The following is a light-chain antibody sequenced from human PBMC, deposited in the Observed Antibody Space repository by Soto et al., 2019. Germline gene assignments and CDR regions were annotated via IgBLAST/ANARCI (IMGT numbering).Light chain of an antibody. V-gene: IGKV1-17*01. CDR3: LQHDSFPYT. J-gene: IGKJ5*01. CDR1: QDVRSD. Sequence: DIQMTQSPSSLSASVGHTVTITCRASQDVRSDLGWYQHKAGKPPKRLIYSASRLQGGVPSRFSGSGSGTEFTLTIGSLQPEDSATYYCLQHDSFPYTFGQGTRLEIK. CDR2: SAS.